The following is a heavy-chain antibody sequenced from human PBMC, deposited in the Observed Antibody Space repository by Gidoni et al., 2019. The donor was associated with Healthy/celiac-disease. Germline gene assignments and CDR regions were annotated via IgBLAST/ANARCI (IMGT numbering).Heavy chain of an antibody. CDR1: GGSFSGYY. CDR3: ASSSSWSYYMDV. CDR2: INHSGST. V-gene: IGHV4-34*01. J-gene: IGHJ6*03. D-gene: IGHD6-13*01. Sequence: QVQLQQWGAGLLKPSETLSLTCAVYGGSFSGYYWSWIRQPPGKGLEWIGEINHSGSTNYNPSLKSRVTISVDTSKNQFSLKLSSVTAADTAVYYCASSSSWSYYMDVWGKGTTVTVSS.